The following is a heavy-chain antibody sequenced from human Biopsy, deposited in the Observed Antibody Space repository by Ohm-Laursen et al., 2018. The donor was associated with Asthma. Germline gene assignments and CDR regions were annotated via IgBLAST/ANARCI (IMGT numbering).Heavy chain of an antibody. CDR3: VRGSSSWHHGPFHYYYGLDV. CDR1: SGSGGYMRSGNYY. CDR2: IYYSGTT. D-gene: IGHD6-13*01. V-gene: IGHV4-39*01. J-gene: IGHJ6*02. Sequence: SDTLSLTCSLSSGSGGYMRSGNYYWGWIRQPPGKGLEWIGSIYYSGTTYYNPSLESRVTVSADASKNQISLNLTSVTAADTAVYYCVRGSSSWHHGPFHYYYGLDVWGQGTTATVSS.